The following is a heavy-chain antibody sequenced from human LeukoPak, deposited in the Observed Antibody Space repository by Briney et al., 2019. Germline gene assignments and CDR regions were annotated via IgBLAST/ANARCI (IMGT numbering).Heavy chain of an antibody. CDR3: ASCDPGYCSSTSCYRGGYFDY. V-gene: IGHV3-48*01. J-gene: IGHJ4*02. CDR1: GFTFSSYS. D-gene: IGHD2-2*02. Sequence: PGGSLRLSCAASGFTFSSYSMNWVRQAPGKGLEWVSYISSSSSTIYYADSVKGRFTISRYNTKNSLYLQMNSLEAEATAVYYCASCDPGYCSSTSCYRGGYFDYWGQGTLVTVSS. CDR2: ISSSSSTI.